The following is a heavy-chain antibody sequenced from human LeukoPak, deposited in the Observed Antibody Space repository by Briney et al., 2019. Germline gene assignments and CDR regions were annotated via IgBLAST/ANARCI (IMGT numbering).Heavy chain of an antibody. D-gene: IGHD5-24*01. CDR3: AREGEEVGGYNYNY. V-gene: IGHV1-2*02. J-gene: IGHJ4*02. CDR1: GYTFTGYY. CDR2: INPNSSGT. Sequence: ASVKVSCKASGYTFTGYYMHWVRQAPGQGLEWMGWINPNSSGTNYAQKFQGRVTMTRDTSISTAYMELSRLRSDDTAVYYCAREGEEVGGYNYNYWGQGTLVTVSS.